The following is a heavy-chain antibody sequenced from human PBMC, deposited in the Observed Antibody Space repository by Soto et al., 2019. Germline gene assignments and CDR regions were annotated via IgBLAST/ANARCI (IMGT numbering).Heavy chain of an antibody. D-gene: IGHD3-10*01. Sequence: SVKVSCKASGGTFSSYAISWVRQAPGQGLEWMGGIIPIFGTANYAQKFQGRVTITADKSTSTAYMELSSLRSEDTAVYYCARENKMVRGVIIRILSGYYYYGMDVWGQGTTVTVSS. CDR3: ARENKMVRGVIIRILSGYYYYGMDV. CDR1: GGTFSSYA. J-gene: IGHJ6*02. V-gene: IGHV1-69*06. CDR2: IIPIFGTA.